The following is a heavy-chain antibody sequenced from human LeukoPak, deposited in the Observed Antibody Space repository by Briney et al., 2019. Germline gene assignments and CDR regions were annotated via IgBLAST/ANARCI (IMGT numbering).Heavy chain of an antibody. CDR1: GFTFSSYA. Sequence: GGSLRLSCAASGFTFSSYAMSWVRQAPGKGLEWVSAISGSGGSTYYADSVKGRFTISRDNSKNTLYLQMNSLRAEDTAAYYCARAGYYLSPYFFDYWGQGTLVTVSS. D-gene: IGHD3-3*01. V-gene: IGHV3-23*01. J-gene: IGHJ4*02. CDR2: ISGSGGST. CDR3: ARAGYYLSPYFFDY.